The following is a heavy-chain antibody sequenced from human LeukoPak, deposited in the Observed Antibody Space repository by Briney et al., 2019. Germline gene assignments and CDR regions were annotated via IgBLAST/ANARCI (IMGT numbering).Heavy chain of an antibody. CDR3: ASPQGAAMVTGQAFDI. Sequence: GGSLRLSCAASGFTFSSYWMSWVRQAPGKGLEWVANIKQDGSEKYYVDSVKGRFTISRDNAKNSLYLQMNSLRAEDTAVYYCASPQGAAMVTGQAFDIWGQGTMVTVSS. D-gene: IGHD5-18*01. CDR2: IKQDGSEK. J-gene: IGHJ3*02. V-gene: IGHV3-7*03. CDR1: GFTFSSYW.